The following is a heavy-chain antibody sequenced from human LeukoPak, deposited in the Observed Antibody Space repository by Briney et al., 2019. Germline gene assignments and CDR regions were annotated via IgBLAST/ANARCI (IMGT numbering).Heavy chain of an antibody. CDR3: ARLPFYSSGRPFDY. Sequence: SETLSLTCTVSGGSISSSSYYWGWIRQPPGKGLEWIGSIYYSGSTYYNPSLKSRVTISEDTSKNQFSLKLSSVTAADTAVYYCARLPFYSSGRPFDYWGQGTLVTVSS. CDR2: IYYSGST. J-gene: IGHJ4*02. V-gene: IGHV4-39*01. D-gene: IGHD6-19*01. CDR1: GGSISSSSYY.